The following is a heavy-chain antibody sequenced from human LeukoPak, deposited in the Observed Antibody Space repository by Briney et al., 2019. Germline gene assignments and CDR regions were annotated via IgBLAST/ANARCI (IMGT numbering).Heavy chain of an antibody. Sequence: SETLSLTCAVYGGCFSGYYWSWIRQPPGKGLEWIGEINHSGSTNYNPSLKSRVTISVDTSKNQFSLKLSSVTAADTAVYYCARGQTYLDYWGQGTLVTVSS. V-gene: IGHV4-34*01. CDR3: ARGQTYLDY. J-gene: IGHJ4*02. CDR1: GGCFSGYY. CDR2: INHSGST. D-gene: IGHD3-10*01.